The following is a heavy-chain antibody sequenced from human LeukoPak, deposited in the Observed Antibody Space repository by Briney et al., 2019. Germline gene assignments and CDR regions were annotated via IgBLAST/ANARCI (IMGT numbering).Heavy chain of an antibody. D-gene: IGHD6-13*01. Sequence: GESLKISCKGSGYSFTSYWIGWVRQMPGKGLEWMGIIYPGDSDTRYSPSFQGQVTISADKSISTAYLQWSSLRASDTAMYYCARPFSPYKQQLALHLQYYFNYWGQGTLVTVSS. J-gene: IGHJ4*02. V-gene: IGHV5-51*01. CDR1: GYSFTSYW. CDR3: ARPFSPYKQQLALHLQYYFNY. CDR2: IYPGDSDT.